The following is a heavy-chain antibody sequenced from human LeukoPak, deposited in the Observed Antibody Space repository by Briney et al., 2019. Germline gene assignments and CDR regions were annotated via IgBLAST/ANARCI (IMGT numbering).Heavy chain of an antibody. J-gene: IGHJ4*02. V-gene: IGHV3-9*01. CDR1: GFTFDDYA. Sequence: PGGSLRLSCAASGFTFDDYAMHWVRQAPGKGLEWVSGISWNSGSIGYADSVKGRFTISRDNAKNSLYLQMNSLRAEDTALYYCAKGSVSTQTAAGYDYWGQGTLVTVSS. CDR2: ISWNSGSI. CDR3: AKGSVSTQTAAGYDY. D-gene: IGHD6-13*01.